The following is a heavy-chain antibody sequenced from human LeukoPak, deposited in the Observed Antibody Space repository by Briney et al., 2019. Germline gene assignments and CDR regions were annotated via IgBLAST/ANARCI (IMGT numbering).Heavy chain of an antibody. V-gene: IGHV3-66*01. CDR2: IYSGATT. CDR1: GFSVSRNY. D-gene: IGHD3-10*01. Sequence: EAGGSLRLSCAASGFSVSRNYLSWVRQAPGKGPEWVSVIYSGATTDYADSVKGRITISTDSSKNTLYLQMNSLRHEDTSVYYCARGGRTDSGSYPYGMDVWGQGATVIVSS. J-gene: IGHJ6*02. CDR3: ARGGRTDSGSYPYGMDV.